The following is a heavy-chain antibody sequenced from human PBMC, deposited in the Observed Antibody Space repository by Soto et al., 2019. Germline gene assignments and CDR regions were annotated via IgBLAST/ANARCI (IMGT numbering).Heavy chain of an antibody. CDR1: GFTLSNIG. V-gene: IGHV3-30*18. D-gene: IGHD2-21*01. CDR3: AKESGGERYAAYFDL. CDR2: ISAGGNTK. Sequence: VQLLESGGGFVQPGGSLRLSCVASGFTLSNIGMQWVRQAPGKGLEWVAVISAGGNTKYYADSVKGRFTISRDNSKNTLFLQMNSLRTEDTAVYYCAKESGGERYAAYFDLWGQGTLVTVSA. J-gene: IGHJ4*02.